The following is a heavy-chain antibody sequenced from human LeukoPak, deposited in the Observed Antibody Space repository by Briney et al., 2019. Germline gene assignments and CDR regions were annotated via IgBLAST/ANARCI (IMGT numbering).Heavy chain of an antibody. V-gene: IGHV3-7*04. J-gene: IGHJ3*02. Sequence: PGGSLRLSCAGSGXTFSSYWMSWVRQAPGKGLEWVANINQDGSEKYYVDSVKGRFTISRDNAKNSLYLQMNSLRAEDTAVYYCARPYSSSEAFDIWGQGTMVTVSS. CDR1: GXTFSSYW. CDR3: ARPYSSSEAFDI. D-gene: IGHD6-13*01. CDR2: INQDGSEK.